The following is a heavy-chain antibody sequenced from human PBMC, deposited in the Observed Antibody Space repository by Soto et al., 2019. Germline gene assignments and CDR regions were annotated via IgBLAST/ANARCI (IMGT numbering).Heavy chain of an antibody. J-gene: IGHJ5*02. Sequence: GGSLRLSCAASGFTFSTYWMHWVRQAPGKGLVWVSRINSDGSSANYADSVKGRFTISRDNAKNTLYLQMNSLGVEDTAVYYCGRPGYSYGSLVPSWGQGTLVTVSS. CDR1: GFTFSTYW. CDR3: GRPGYSYGSLVPS. CDR2: INSDGSSA. D-gene: IGHD5-18*01. V-gene: IGHV3-74*01.